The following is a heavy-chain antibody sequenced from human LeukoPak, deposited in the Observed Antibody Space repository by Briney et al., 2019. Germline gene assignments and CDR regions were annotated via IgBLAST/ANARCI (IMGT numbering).Heavy chain of an antibody. Sequence: ASVKDSCKACGCTFTSYVISAVRQPPGRGLEWMGWISAYNGNTNYAQKLQSRVTINTDTSTSTAYMKLRSLRSDDTAVYYCARAAWRVEFELDCWGQRNLVTVSS. V-gene: IGHV1-18*01. CDR1: GCTFTSYV. CDR2: ISAYNGNT. CDR3: ARAAWRVEFELDC. J-gene: IGHJ4*02. D-gene: IGHD3-3*01.